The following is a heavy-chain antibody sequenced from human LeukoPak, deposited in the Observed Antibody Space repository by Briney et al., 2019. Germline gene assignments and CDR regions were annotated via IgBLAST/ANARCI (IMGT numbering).Heavy chain of an antibody. CDR3: ARADVDTAMVISLPGY. CDR1: GYTFTSYY. CDR2: INPSGGST. V-gene: IGHV1-46*01. J-gene: IGHJ4*02. Sequence: ASVKVSCKASGYTFTSYYMHWVRQAPGQGLEWMGIINPSGGSTSYAQKFQGRVTMTRDMSTSTVYMELSSLRSEDTAVYYCARADVDTAMVISLPGYWGQGTLVTVSS. D-gene: IGHD5-18*01.